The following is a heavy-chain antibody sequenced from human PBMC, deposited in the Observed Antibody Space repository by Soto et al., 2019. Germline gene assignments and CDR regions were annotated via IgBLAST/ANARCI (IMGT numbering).Heavy chain of an antibody. CDR3: ARVGEGLQLDY. Sequence: QVQLQESGPGLVKPSETLSLTCTVSGGSISSYYWSWIRQPPGQGLEWIGYIYSSGSTNYNPSLKSRVTISVDTSKNQFSLKLSSVTAADTAVYYCARVGEGLQLDYWGQGTLFTVSS. J-gene: IGHJ4*02. D-gene: IGHD5-12*01. V-gene: IGHV4-59*01. CDR1: GGSISSYY. CDR2: IYSSGST.